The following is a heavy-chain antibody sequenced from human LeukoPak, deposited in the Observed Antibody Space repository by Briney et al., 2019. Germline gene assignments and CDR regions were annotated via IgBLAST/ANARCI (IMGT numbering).Heavy chain of an antibody. CDR2: IIGRGGST. J-gene: IGHJ4*02. Sequence: GGSLRLSYAASGFTFSSQAMSWARQAPGKGLEWVSAIIGRGGSTYYADSVKGRFTISRDNSKNTLYLQMNSLRAEDTAVYYCACGGSGSPFDYWGQGTLVTVSS. V-gene: IGHV3-23*01. CDR3: ACGGSGSPFDY. CDR1: GFTFSSQA. D-gene: IGHD3-10*01.